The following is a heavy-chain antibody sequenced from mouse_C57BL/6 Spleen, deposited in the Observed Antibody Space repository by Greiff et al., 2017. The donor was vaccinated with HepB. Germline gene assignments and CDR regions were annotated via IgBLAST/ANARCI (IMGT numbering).Heavy chain of an antibody. D-gene: IGHD2-2*01. V-gene: IGHV1-18*01. J-gene: IGHJ3*01. CDR3: AREGYYGFAWFAY. Sequence: VQLQQSGPELVKPGASVKIPCKASGYTFTDYNMDWVKQSHGKSLEWIGDINPNNGGTIYNQKFKGKATLTVDKSSSTAYMELRSLTSEDTAVYCLAREGYYGFAWFAYWGQGTLVTVSA. CDR1: GYTFTDYN. CDR2: INPNNGGT.